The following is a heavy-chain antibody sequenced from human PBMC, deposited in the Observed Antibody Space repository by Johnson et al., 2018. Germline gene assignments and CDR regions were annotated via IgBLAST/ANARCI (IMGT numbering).Heavy chain of an antibody. Sequence: VQLVESGGGLVQPGRSLRLSCAASGFTFSSYSMNWVRQAPGKGLEWVSSISSSSSYIYNADSMKGRFPISRDNAKNSLHLQMNSLRAEDTAVYYCARSQSAYYGDYVGAEYFQHWGQGTLVTVSS. CDR2: ISSSSSYI. D-gene: IGHD4-17*01. J-gene: IGHJ1*01. V-gene: IGHV3-21*01. CDR1: GFTFSSYS. CDR3: ARSQSAYYGDYVGAEYFQH.